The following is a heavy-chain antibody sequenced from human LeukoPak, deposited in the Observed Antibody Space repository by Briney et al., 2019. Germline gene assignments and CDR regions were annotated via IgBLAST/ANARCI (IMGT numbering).Heavy chain of an antibody. CDR1: GFTFSDYY. CDR2: ISSSGSTI. V-gene: IGHV3-11*01. J-gene: IGHJ6*02. D-gene: IGHD3-22*01. CDR3: ARDGGAYYYDSSGYYYKESYYYGMDV. Sequence: GGSLRLSCAASGFTFSDYYMSWIRQAPGKGLEWVSYISSSGSTIYYADSVKGRFTISRDNAKNSLYLQMNSLRAEDTAVYYCARDGGAYYYDSSGYYYKESYYYGMDVWGQGTTVTVS.